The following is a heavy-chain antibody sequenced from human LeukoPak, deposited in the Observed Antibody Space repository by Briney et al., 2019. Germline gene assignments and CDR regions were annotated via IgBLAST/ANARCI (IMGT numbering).Heavy chain of an antibody. D-gene: IGHD3-9*01. CDR3: ARVNYDILTGTRRDAFDI. J-gene: IGHJ3*02. V-gene: IGHV3-33*08. Sequence: GGSLRLSCAASGFTFSSYAMTWVRQAPGKGLEWVAVIWYDGSNKYYADSVKGRFTISRDNSKNTLYLQMNSLRAEDTAVYYCARVNYDILTGTRRDAFDIWGQGTMVTVSS. CDR1: GFTFSSYA. CDR2: IWYDGSNK.